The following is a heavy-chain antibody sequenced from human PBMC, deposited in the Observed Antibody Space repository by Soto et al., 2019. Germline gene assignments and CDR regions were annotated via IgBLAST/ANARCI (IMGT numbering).Heavy chain of an antibody. CDR3: AREGVVAASD. V-gene: IGHV3-66*01. D-gene: IGHD2-15*01. CDR1: GFTVSSNY. Sequence: EVQLVESGGGLVQPGGSLRLSCAASGFTVSSNYMSWVRQAPGKGLEWVSVIYSGGSTNYADSVKGRFTISIDNSKNTLHLQTNSLTAADTAVYYYAREGVVAASDWGQGTLVTVSS. CDR2: IYSGGST. J-gene: IGHJ4*02.